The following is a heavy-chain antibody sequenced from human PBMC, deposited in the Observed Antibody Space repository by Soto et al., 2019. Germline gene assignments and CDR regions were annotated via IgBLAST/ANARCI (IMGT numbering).Heavy chain of an antibody. CDR1: GDSVSSNSAA. J-gene: IGHJ5*02. CDR3: ARGLIWFGELLSPFDP. D-gene: IGHD3-10*01. V-gene: IGHV6-1*01. CDR2: TYYRSKWYN. Sequence: SQTLSLTCVISGDSVSSNSAAWNWIRQSPSRGLEWLGRTYYRSKWYNDYAVSVKSRITINPDTSKNQFSLQLNSVTPEDTAVYYCARGLIWFGELLSPFDPWGQGTLVTVSS.